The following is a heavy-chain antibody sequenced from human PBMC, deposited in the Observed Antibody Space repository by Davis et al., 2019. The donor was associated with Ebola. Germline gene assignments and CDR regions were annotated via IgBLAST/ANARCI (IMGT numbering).Heavy chain of an antibody. J-gene: IGHJ6*02. CDR2: ISGSGST. CDR1: GFTFTSYS. CDR3: AKGSLYGSRSITAGMDV. D-gene: IGHD4-17*01. V-gene: IGHV3-23*01. Sequence: GESLKISCAASGFTFTSYSMTWVRQAPGKGLEWVSGISGSGSTYYADSVKGRFTFSSDNSKNTLYLQMNSLRAEDTAVYYCAKGSLYGSRSITAGMDVWGQGTTVTVSS.